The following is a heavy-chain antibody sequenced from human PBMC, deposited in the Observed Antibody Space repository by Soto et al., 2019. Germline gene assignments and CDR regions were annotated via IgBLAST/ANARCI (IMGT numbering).Heavy chain of an antibody. V-gene: IGHV3-33*05. CDR1: GFTFSAYG. CDR3: ARVWAVTIFGVLDS. D-gene: IGHD3-3*01. J-gene: IGHJ4*02. Sequence: QVPLVESGGGVVQPGGSRRLSCAASGFTFSAYGLHWVRQAPGKGLEWVALITSDGDKKDYADSVKGRCTISRDNSKNEVYLQMNSRRAEDTAVYYCARVWAVTIFGVLDSWGQGTLVTVFS. CDR2: ITSDGDKK.